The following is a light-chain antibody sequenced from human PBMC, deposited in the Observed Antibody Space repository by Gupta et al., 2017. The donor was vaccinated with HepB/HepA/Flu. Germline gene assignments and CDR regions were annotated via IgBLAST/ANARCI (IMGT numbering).Light chain of an antibody. CDR2: KAS. CDR3: QVYNSYSRA. CDR1: ESVSNR. V-gene: IGKV1-5*03. Sequence: DIQMTQSPSTLSASVGDRVTSTCRASESVSNRLDWYQQKPGKVPDILIYKASNLKSGGPSRFSGSGAGTEFTLTISSLQPDDVATYYCQVYNSYSRAFGQGTKVEIK. J-gene: IGKJ1*01.